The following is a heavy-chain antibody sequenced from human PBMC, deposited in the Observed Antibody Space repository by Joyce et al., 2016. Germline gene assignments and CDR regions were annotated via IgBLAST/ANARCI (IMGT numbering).Heavy chain of an antibody. D-gene: IGHD6-25*01. Sequence: QVKLVESGGGVVQPGGSMRLSCTASGLTLSNYGVHWVRKATGKGLEGVSVISYDGVYKYYSDSVKGRFTISRDNSRDTLFLEMNSLRAEDTAVYYCAKILTAGYSSGWFLDYWGQGTLVTVSS. CDR2: ISYDGVYK. CDR3: AKILTAGYSSGWFLDY. J-gene: IGHJ4*02. CDR1: GLTLSNYG. V-gene: IGHV3-30*18.